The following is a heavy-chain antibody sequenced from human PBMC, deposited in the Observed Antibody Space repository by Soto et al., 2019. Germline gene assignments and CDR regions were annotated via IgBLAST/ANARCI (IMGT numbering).Heavy chain of an antibody. J-gene: IGHJ5*02. CDR3: TAVIPKVKWEFGP. CDR2: IKSKTDGGTR. V-gene: IGHV3-15*05. CDR1: GFTFSNAW. D-gene: IGHD1-26*01. Sequence: PGGSLRLSCVASGFTFSNAWMSWVRQAPGKGLEWVGRIKSKTDGGTRDYAVPVNGTFTISTDDPKTTLYLQMKSLKTEDTAVYYCTAVIPKVKWEFGPRCQGTLVTVSS.